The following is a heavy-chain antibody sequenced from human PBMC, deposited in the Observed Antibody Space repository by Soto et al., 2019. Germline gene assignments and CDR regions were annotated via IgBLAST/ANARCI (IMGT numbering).Heavy chain of an antibody. CDR1: GFSFDKYS. J-gene: IGHJ4*02. Sequence: GGSLRLSCVASGFSFDKYSIAWVCQAPGKGLEWVSHVAAGGGHTYYAESVKGRFTISRDNSKNTLFLQINTLRADDTAIYFCARRTSFLGAFDYWGQGALVTVSS. CDR3: ARRTSFLGAFDY. CDR2: VAAGGGHT. V-gene: IGHV3-23*01. D-gene: IGHD3-16*02.